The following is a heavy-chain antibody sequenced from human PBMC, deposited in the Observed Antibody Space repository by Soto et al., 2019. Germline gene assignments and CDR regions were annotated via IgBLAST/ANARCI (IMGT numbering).Heavy chain of an antibody. V-gene: IGHV3-30*18. J-gene: IGHJ4*02. Sequence: PGGSLRLSCAASGFTFSSYGMHWVRQAPGKGLEWVAVISYDGSNKYYADSVKGRFTISRDNSKNTLYLQMNSLRAEDTAVYYCAKDSSHRIIAARPLDYWGQGTLVTVSS. D-gene: IGHD6-6*01. CDR2: ISYDGSNK. CDR3: AKDSSHRIIAARPLDY. CDR1: GFTFSSYG.